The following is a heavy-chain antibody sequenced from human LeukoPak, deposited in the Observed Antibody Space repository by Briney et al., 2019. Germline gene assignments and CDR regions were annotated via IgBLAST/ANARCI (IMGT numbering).Heavy chain of an antibody. Sequence: SETLSLTCTVSGGSISSYYWSWIRQPPGKGLEWIGYIYYSGSTNYNPSLKSRVTISVDTSKNQFSLKLSSVTAADTAVYYCARGGSTYYYYYYGMDVWGQGTTVTVSS. J-gene: IGHJ6*02. CDR1: GGSISSYY. D-gene: IGHD5-12*01. V-gene: IGHV4-59*12. CDR3: ARGGSTYYYYYYGMDV. CDR2: IYYSGST.